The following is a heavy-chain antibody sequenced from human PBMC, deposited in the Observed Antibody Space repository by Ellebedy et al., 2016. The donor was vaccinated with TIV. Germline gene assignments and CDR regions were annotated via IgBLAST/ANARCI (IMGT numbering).Heavy chain of an antibody. CDR2: IKTKTDGETT. Sequence: PGGSLRLSCAASGFTFSNAWMTWVRQAPGKGLEWVGRIKTKTDGETTDYTAPVKGRFTISRDDSKDTLYLQMNSLQTEDTAVYYCTTLFGVVNLFDHWGQGTLVTVSS. D-gene: IGHD3-3*01. J-gene: IGHJ4*02. V-gene: IGHV3-15*01. CDR3: TTLFGVVNLFDH. CDR1: GFTFSNAW.